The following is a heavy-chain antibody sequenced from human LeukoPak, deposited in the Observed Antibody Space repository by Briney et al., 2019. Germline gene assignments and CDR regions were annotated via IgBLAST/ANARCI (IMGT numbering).Heavy chain of an antibody. CDR3: ARLQYSSSLLFDY. D-gene: IGHD6-13*01. J-gene: IGHJ4*02. Sequence: SETLSLTCTVSGYSISSGYYWGWIRQPPGKGLEWIGSIYHSGSTNYNPSLKSRVTISVDTSKNQFSLKLSSVTAADTAVYYCARLQYSSSLLFDYWGQGTLVTVSS. V-gene: IGHV4-38-2*02. CDR2: IYHSGST. CDR1: GYSISSGYY.